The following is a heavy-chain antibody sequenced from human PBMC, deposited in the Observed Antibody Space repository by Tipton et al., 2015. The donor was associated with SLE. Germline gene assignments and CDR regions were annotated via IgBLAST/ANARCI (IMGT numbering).Heavy chain of an antibody. CDR1: GYTFTSYG. V-gene: IGHV1-18*03. D-gene: IGHD3-10*01. CDR3: AMGVRGVITDDAFDI. J-gene: IGHJ3*02. Sequence: QVQLVQSGSELKKPGASVKVSCKASGYTFTSYGISWVRQAPGQGLEWMGWISAYNGNTNYAQKLQGRVTMTTDTSTSTAYMELRSLRSDDMAVYYCAMGVRGVITDDAFDIWGQGTMVTVSS. CDR2: ISAYNGNT.